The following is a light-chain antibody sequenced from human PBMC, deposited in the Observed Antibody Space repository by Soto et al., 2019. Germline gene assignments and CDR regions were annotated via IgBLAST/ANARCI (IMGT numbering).Light chain of an antibody. CDR2: EVT. Sequence: QSALTKPASVSGSPGQSITISCTGTSSDVGGCNYVSWYQQHPGKAPKLLLYEVTYRPSGVSNRFSGSKSGNTASLTISGLQAEDEADYYCSSYTTSTTVLFGGGTKLPVL. CDR1: SSDVGGCNY. J-gene: IGLJ2*01. V-gene: IGLV2-14*01. CDR3: SSYTTSTTVL.